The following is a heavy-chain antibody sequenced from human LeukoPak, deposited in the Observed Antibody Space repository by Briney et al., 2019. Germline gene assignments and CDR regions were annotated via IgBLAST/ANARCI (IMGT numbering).Heavy chain of an antibody. CDR3: ARDAYAVADY. J-gene: IGHJ4*02. CDR2: IKGGGDGT. D-gene: IGHD4-17*01. Sequence: GGSLRLSCAASGFTFNNYAMTWVRQAPGKGLEWVSHIKGGGDGTYYADSVKGRFTISRDNSKNTLYLQMNSLRAEDTAVYYCARDAYAVADYWGQGTLVTVSS. CDR1: GFTFNNYA. V-gene: IGHV3-23*01.